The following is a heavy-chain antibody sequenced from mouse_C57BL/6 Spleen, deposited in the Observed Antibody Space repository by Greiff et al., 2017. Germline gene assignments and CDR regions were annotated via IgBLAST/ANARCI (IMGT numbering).Heavy chain of an antibody. Sequence: QVQLQQSGAELARPGASVKMSCKASGYTFTSYTMHWVKQRPGQGLEWIGYINPSSGYTKYNQQFKDKATLTADKSSSTAYMQLSSLTSEDSAVYYCARRPLYGNLAWFAYWGKGTLVTVSA. CDR1: GYTFTSYT. CDR2: INPSSGYT. V-gene: IGHV1-4*01. CDR3: ARRPLYGNLAWFAY. J-gene: IGHJ3*01. D-gene: IGHD2-1*01.